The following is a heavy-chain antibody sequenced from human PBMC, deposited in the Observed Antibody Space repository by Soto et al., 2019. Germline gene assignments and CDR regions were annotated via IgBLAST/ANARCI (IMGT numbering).Heavy chain of an antibody. CDR2: VSSDGTNK. D-gene: IGHD6-19*01. CDR1: GFTFTAYA. Sequence: PGGSLRLSCAASGFTFTAYAMNWVRQAPGRGLEWVAMVSSDGTNKNYADSVKGRFTVSRDNSKKTLWLQMDSLRAEDTALYYCARDPDGGQWLFNYWGQGSLVTVSS. J-gene: IGHJ4*02. V-gene: IGHV3-30*12. CDR3: ARDPDGGQWLFNY.